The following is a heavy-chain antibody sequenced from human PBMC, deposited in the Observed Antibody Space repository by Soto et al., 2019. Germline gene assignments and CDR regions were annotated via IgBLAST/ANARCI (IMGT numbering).Heavy chain of an antibody. CDR2: LSYDGIAH. CDR3: VKGRWYGSASPSDR. Sequence: QEQLVESGGDVVQPGGSLRLSCAASGFTLSRQDMHWVRQAPGQGLEWVAVLSYDGIAHYYADAVKGRFTISRDTSKNTIYLQMSSLRVEDTALYYCVKGRWYGSASPSDRWGQGTLVTVSS. J-gene: IGHJ5*02. CDR1: GFTLSRQD. D-gene: IGHD6-6*01. V-gene: IGHV3-30*18.